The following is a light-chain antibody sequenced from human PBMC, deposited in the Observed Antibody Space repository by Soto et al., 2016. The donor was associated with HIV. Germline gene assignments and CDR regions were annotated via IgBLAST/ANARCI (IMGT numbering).Light chain of an antibody. CDR2: DDR. J-gene: IGLJ1*01. CDR1: NIGSKS. CDR3: QVWDSGSDQYV. Sequence: SYVVTQPPSVSVAPGKTASITCGGDNIGSKSVHWYQQKPGQAPVLVVYDDRDRPSGIPERFSGSNSGNTATLTISGVEAGDEADYYCQVWDSGSDQYVFGTGTKVTVL. V-gene: IGLV3-21*03.